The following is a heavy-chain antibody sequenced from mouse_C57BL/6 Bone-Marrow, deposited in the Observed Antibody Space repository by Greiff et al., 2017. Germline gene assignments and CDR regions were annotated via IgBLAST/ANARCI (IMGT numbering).Heavy chain of an antibody. CDR2: IDPSDSYT. CDR3: ARDYADAMDY. V-gene: IGHV1-69*01. CDR1: GYTFTSYW. D-gene: IGHD1-1*01. J-gene: IGHJ4*01. Sequence: QVQLQQPGAELVMPGASVKLSCKASGYTFTSYWMHWVKQRPGQGLEWIGEIDPSDSYTNYNQQFKGKSTLTVDKSSSTAYMQLSSLTSEDSAVYYCARDYADAMDYWGQGTSVTVSS.